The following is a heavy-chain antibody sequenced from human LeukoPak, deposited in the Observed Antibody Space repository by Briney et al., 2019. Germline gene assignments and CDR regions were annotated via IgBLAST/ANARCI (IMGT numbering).Heavy chain of an antibody. CDR3: ARGRRIVVLPGRGYFDL. J-gene: IGHJ2*01. CDR1: GFTFSSYW. V-gene: IGHV3-7*01. CDR2: IKQDGSEK. Sequence: GGSLRLSCAASGFTFSSYWMSWVRQAPGKGLEWVANIKQDGSEKYYVDSVKGRFTISRDNAKNSLYLQMNSLRAEDTAVYYCARGRRIVVLPGRGYFDLWGRGTLVTVSS. D-gene: IGHD4/OR15-4a*01.